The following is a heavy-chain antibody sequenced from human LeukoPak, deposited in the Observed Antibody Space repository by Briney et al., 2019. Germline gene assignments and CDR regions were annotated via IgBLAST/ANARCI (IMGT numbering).Heavy chain of an antibody. CDR3: AREQADLGSSHPFYYYYYMDV. V-gene: IGHV3-20*04. CDR1: GFTFDDYG. CDR2: INWNGGST. Sequence: GGSLRLSCAASGFTFDDYGMSWVRQAPGKGLEWVSGINWNGGSTGYADSVKGRFTISRDNAKNSLYLQMNSLRAEDTALYYCAREQADLGSSHPFYYYYYMDVWGKGTTVTVSS. J-gene: IGHJ6*03. D-gene: IGHD6-13*01.